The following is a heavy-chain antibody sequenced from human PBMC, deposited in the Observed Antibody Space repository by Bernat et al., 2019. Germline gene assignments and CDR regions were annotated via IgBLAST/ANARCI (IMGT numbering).Heavy chain of an antibody. Sequence: QVQLVQSGAEVKKPGASVKVSCKASGYTFTSYGISWVRQAPGQGLEWMGWISAYNGNTNYAQRLQGRVTMTTDTSTSTAYMELRSLRSDDTAVYYCARDLWIQLWPPIFDLWGRGTLVTVSS. CDR2: ISAYNGNT. CDR3: ARDLWIQLWPPIFDL. CDR1: GYTFTSYG. J-gene: IGHJ2*01. D-gene: IGHD5-18*01. V-gene: IGHV1-18*01.